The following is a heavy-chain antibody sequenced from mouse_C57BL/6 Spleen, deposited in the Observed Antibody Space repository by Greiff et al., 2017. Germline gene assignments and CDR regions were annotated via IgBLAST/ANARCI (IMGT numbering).Heavy chain of an antibody. D-gene: IGHD3-2*02. J-gene: IGHJ3*01. CDR3: ARSSSGAWFAY. Sequence: VHVKQSVAELVRPGASVKLSCTASGFNITNTYMRWVKQRPEHGLEWIGRIYPADGNTNYAPKFQGKATMTADTSSNTAYMQISSLTSEDTASYYCARSSSGAWFAYWGQGTLVTVSA. V-gene: IGHV14-3*01. CDR2: IYPADGNT. CDR1: GFNITNTY.